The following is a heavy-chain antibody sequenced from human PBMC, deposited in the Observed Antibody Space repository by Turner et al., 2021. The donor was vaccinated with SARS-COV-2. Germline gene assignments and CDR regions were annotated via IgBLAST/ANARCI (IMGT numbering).Heavy chain of an antibody. D-gene: IGHD2-8*02. CDR1: GFTFSSYG. CDR2: ISYDGSNK. CDR3: AKAAGGGFYYYYMDV. Sequence: QVPLVESGGGVVQPGRSLRLSCAASGFTFSSYGMHWVRQAPGKGLEWGAVISYDGSNKYYADTVKGRFTISRDNSKNTLYLQMNSLRAEDTAVYYCAKAAGGGFYYYYMDVWGKGTTVTFSS. J-gene: IGHJ6*03. V-gene: IGHV3-30*18.